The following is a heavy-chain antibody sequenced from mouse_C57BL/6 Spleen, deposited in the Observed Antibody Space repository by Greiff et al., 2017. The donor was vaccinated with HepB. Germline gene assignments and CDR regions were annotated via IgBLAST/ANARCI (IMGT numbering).Heavy chain of an antibody. CDR2: ISSGSSTI. Sequence: EVQLVESGGGLVKPGGSLKLSCAASGFTFSDYGMHWVRQAPEKGLEWVAYISSGSSTIYYADTVKGRFTITRDNAKNTLFLQMTSLRSEDTAMYYCARDYYGSRGNWYFDVWGTGTTVTVSS. J-gene: IGHJ1*03. CDR1: GFTFSDYG. CDR3: ARDYYGSRGNWYFDV. V-gene: IGHV5-17*01. D-gene: IGHD1-1*01.